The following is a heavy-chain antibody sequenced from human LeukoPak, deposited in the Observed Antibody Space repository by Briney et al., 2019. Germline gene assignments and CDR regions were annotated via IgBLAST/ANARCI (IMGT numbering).Heavy chain of an antibody. Sequence: PSETLSLTCTVSGGSISSSSYYWGWIRQPPGKGLEWIGSIYYSGSTYYNPSLKSRVTISVDTSKNQFSLKLSSVTAADTAVYYCARESLGVWGSYYWPSRKNWFDPWGQGTLVTVSS. D-gene: IGHD1-26*01. J-gene: IGHJ5*02. CDR3: ARESLGVWGSYYWPSRKNWFDP. CDR2: IYYSGST. CDR1: GGSISSSSYY. V-gene: IGHV4-39*07.